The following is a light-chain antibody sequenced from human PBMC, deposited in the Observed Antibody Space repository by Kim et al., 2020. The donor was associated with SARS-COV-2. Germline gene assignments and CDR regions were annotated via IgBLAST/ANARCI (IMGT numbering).Light chain of an antibody. Sequence: ELTQPPSASGTPGQRVTISCSGSSSNIGSNTVNWYQQLPGTAPKLLIYSNNQWPSGVPNRFSGSKSGTSASLAISGLQSEDEADYYCAAWDDSLNAYVFGTGTKVTVL. J-gene: IGLJ1*01. CDR3: AAWDDSLNAYV. V-gene: IGLV1-44*01. CDR2: SNN. CDR1: SSNIGSNT.